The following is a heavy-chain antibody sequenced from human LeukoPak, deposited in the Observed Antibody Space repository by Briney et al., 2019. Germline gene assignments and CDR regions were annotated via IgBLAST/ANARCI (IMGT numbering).Heavy chain of an antibody. CDR1: GGTFSIYA. J-gene: IGHJ5*02. V-gene: IGHV1-69*05. Sequence: ASVTVSCKASGGTFSIYAISWVRQAPGQGLEWLGGIIPIFGTANYAQKFQGRVTINTDESTSTAYMELSSLRSEDTAVYYCARGGITTFGVVIENWFDPWGQGTLVTVSS. CDR2: IIPIFGTA. D-gene: IGHD3-3*01. CDR3: ARGGITTFGVVIENWFDP.